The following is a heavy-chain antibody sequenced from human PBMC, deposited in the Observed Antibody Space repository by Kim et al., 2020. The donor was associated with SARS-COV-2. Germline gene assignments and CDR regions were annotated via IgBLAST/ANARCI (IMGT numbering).Heavy chain of an antibody. V-gene: IGHV3-23*01. D-gene: IGHD3-10*01. CDR1: GFTFSSYA. CDR2: IIGSGGST. CDR3: AKDLRFGEFSMFDY. Sequence: GGSLRLSCAASGFTFSSYAMSWVRQAPGKGLEWVSAIIGSGGSTYYADSVKGRFTISRDNSKHTLYLQMNSLRAEDTAVYYCAKDLRFGEFSMFDYWGQGTLVTVSS. J-gene: IGHJ4*02.